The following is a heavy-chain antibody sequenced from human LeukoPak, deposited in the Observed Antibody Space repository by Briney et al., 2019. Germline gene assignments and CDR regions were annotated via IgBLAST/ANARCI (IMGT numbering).Heavy chain of an antibody. CDR1: GYTLTDYY. Sequence: ASVKVSCKASGYTLTDYYMHWVRQAPGQGLEWMGIINPSGGSTSYAQKFQGRVTMTRDTSTSTVYMELSSLRSEDTAVYYCARPTYYYDSSGYDLYYFDYWGQGTLVTVSS. J-gene: IGHJ4*02. CDR3: ARPTYYYDSSGYDLYYFDY. D-gene: IGHD3-22*01. V-gene: IGHV1-46*01. CDR2: INPSGGST.